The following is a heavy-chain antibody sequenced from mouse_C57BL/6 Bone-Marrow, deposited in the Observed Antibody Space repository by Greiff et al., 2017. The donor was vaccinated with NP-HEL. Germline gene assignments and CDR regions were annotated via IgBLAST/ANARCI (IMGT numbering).Heavy chain of an antibody. V-gene: IGHV1-81*01. D-gene: IGHD2-1*01. J-gene: IGHJ3*01. Sequence: VMLVESGAELARPGASVKLSCKASGYTFTSYGISWVKQRTGQGLEWIGEIYPRSGNTYYNEKFKGKATLTADKSSSTAYMELRSLTSEDSAVYFCAREGYYGNYVVFAYWGQGTLVTVSA. CDR1: GYTFTSYG. CDR2: IYPRSGNT. CDR3: AREGYYGNYVVFAY.